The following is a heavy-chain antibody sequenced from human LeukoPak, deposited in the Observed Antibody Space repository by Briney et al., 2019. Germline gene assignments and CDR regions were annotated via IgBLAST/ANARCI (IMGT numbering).Heavy chain of an antibody. CDR2: IKSKTDGGTT. CDR3: TTLSRGDYYY. Sequence: GGSLRLSCAPSGFTFSNAWMSWGRQAPGKGLGWVGRIKSKTDGGTTDYAAPVKGRFTISRDDSKNTLYLQMNSLKTEDTAVYYCTTLSRGDYYYWGQGTLVTVSS. J-gene: IGHJ4*02. CDR1: GFTFSNAW. D-gene: IGHD4-17*01. V-gene: IGHV3-15*01.